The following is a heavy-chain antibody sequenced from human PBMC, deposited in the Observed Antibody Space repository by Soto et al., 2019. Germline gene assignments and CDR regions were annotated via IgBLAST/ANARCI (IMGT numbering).Heavy chain of an antibody. CDR2: IYYSGST. CDR3: ARHNYGSGSTYFDY. V-gene: IGHV4-59*08. J-gene: IGHJ4*02. D-gene: IGHD3-10*01. Sequence: QVQLQESGPGLVKPSETLSLTCTVSGGSISSYYWSWIRQPPGKGLEWIGYIYYSGSTNYNPSLKSRVTISADTSKNPSPLPLNSITAADTAVYYCARHNYGSGSTYFDYWGQATLVTVSS. CDR1: GGSISSYY.